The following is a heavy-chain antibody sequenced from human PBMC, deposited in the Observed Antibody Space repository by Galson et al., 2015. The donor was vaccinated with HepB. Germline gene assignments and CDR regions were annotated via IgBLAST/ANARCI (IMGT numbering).Heavy chain of an antibody. D-gene: IGHD3-10*01. J-gene: IGHJ4*02. CDR2: IYPDDSDI. Sequence: QSGAEVKKPGESLKISCKGSGYSFTNYWIGWVRQMPGKGLEWMGIIYPDDSDITYSPSFQGQVTISVDKSISTTYLQWSSLKASDTAIYYCARHLGPMVRGVYRHFDYWGQGTLVTVSS. V-gene: IGHV5-51*01. CDR1: GYSFTNYW. CDR3: ARHLGPMVRGVYRHFDY.